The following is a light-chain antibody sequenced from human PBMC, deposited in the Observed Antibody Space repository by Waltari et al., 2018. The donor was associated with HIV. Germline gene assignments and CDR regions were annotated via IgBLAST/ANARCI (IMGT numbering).Light chain of an antibody. Sequence: DVVLTQSPLSLTVTLGQPASISCRSSQGLVYTDGNTYLNWFQQRPGQSPRRLMYRVSKRDSGVPDRFSGSGSGTDFTLKISRVEAEDAVVYYCMQGTHWLWTFGQGTKVEIK. J-gene: IGKJ1*01. CDR2: RVS. V-gene: IGKV2-30*01. CDR1: QGLVYTDGNTY. CDR3: MQGTHWLWT.